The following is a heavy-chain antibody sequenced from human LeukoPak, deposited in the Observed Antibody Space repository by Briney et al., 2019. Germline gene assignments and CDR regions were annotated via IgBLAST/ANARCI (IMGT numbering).Heavy chain of an antibody. Sequence: GASVRVSCKASGYSITSYGICWVRQAPGQWLEWMGCISAYNGNTNYAQKLQGRVTMTTDTSTSTAYMELRSLRSDDTAVYYCAREIYDFWSGYYSYYYYYGMDVWGQGTTVTVSS. J-gene: IGHJ6*02. CDR3: AREIYDFWSGYYSYYYYYGMDV. V-gene: IGHV1-18*01. CDR2: ISAYNGNT. CDR1: GYSITSYG. D-gene: IGHD3-3*01.